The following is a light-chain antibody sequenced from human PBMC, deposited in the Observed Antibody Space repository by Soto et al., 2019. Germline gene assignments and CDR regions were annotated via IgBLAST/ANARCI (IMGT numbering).Light chain of an antibody. J-gene: IGLJ3*02. Sequence: QSVLTQPASVSGSPGQSITISCTGTSSDVGRYNYVSWYQQRPGQAPKLMIYEVSHRPSGVSNRFSGSKSGYTASLTISGLQADDEADYYCTSYTISTTGVFGGGTKLTVL. CDR3: TSYTISTTGV. CDR2: EVS. CDR1: SSDVGRYNY. V-gene: IGLV2-14*01.